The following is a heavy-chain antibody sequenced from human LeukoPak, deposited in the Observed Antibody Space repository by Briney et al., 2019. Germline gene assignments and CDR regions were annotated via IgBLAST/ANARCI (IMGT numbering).Heavy chain of an antibody. CDR2: IGSSSSTK. Sequence: QTGGSLRLSCVASGFTFSSYTMNWVRQAPGKGLEWVSHIGSSSSTKYYADSVKGRFTISRDNAKNSLYLQMNSLRAEDTAVYYCARKDGGTYGHYYYYYIDVWGKGTTVTVSS. V-gene: IGHV3-48*01. CDR3: ARKDGGTYGHYYYYYIDV. CDR1: GFTFSSYT. D-gene: IGHD1-26*01. J-gene: IGHJ6*03.